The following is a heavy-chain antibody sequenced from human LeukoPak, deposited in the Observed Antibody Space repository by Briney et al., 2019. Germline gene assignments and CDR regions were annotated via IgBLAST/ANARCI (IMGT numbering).Heavy chain of an antibody. Sequence: SETLSLTCSVSGVSLTTNYWSWIRQPPGKGLEWLGYTHHSGATSYNPSLKSRGTMSLDTSNNQFSLKVTSVTAADTAVYYCARSSAHSYGDFHYWGQGNLVTVSS. CDR2: THHSGAT. CDR1: GVSLTTNY. D-gene: IGHD5-18*01. V-gene: IGHV4-59*01. J-gene: IGHJ4*02. CDR3: ARSSAHSYGDFHY.